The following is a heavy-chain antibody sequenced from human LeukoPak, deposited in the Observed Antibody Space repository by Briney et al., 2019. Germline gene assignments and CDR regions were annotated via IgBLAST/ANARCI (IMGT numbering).Heavy chain of an antibody. Sequence: ASVKVSCKASGYTFTNYDISWVRQAPGKGLEWMGWISPYNGSTDSAQEFQDRVTLTTDTSTSTAYMELRSLTSDDSAVYYCATGGGDWYSDLWGRGTLVTVSS. J-gene: IGHJ2*01. CDR2: ISPYNGST. D-gene: IGHD3-10*01. CDR1: GYTFTNYD. CDR3: ATGGGDWYSDL. V-gene: IGHV1-18*01.